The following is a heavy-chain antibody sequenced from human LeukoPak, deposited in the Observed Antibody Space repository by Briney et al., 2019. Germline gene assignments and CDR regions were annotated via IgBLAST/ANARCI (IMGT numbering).Heavy chain of an antibody. CDR1: GFTFSSYA. CDR3: AKVMGFCRGGSRHCLDY. J-gene: IGHJ4*02. CDR2: ISGSGGST. D-gene: IGHD2-15*01. Sequence: GGSLRLSCAASGFTFSSYAMSWVRQAPGKGLEWVSAISGSGGSTYYADSVKGRFTISRDNSKNTLYLQMNSLRAEDTAVYYCAKVMGFCRGGSRHCLDYWGQGTLVTVSS. V-gene: IGHV3-23*01.